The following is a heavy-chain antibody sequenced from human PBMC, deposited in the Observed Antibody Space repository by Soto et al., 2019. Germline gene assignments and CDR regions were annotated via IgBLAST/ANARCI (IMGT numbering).Heavy chain of an antibody. J-gene: IGHJ6*02. Sequence: SETLSLTCTVSGVSVSSGNYYWSWIRQPPGKGLEWIGYMYYRGSTHSNPSLKNRVTFLVDTSKNQFSLRLTSVTAADSAVYYCAGDKKNSDYYSGMDVWGQGTTVTVSS. CDR3: AGDKKNSDYYSGMDV. CDR2: MYYRGST. D-gene: IGHD3-10*01. V-gene: IGHV4-30-4*01. CDR1: GVSVSSGNYY.